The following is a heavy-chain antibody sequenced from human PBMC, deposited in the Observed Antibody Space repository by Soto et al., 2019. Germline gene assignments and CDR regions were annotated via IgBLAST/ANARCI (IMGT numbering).Heavy chain of an antibody. D-gene: IGHD6-13*01. CDR1: GGSISNFSQY. CDR2: IYYGGNP. J-gene: IGHJ1*01. Sequence: SETLSLTCTVSGGSISNFSQYCGWIRQPPGKGLESIANIYYGGNPYSNPSLKSRVTISLDTSKNQFSLKLSSVTAADTAVYFCVRASPTASWFLPDRGQGSPVT. V-gene: IGHV4-39*02. CDR3: VRASPTASWFLPD.